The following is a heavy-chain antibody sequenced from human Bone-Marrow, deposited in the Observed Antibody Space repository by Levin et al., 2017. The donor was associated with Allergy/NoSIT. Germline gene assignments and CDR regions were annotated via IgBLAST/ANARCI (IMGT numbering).Heavy chain of an antibody. J-gene: IGHJ4*02. CDR3: ARDAEVSSGWQTWSWYFDS. D-gene: IGHD6-25*01. CDR2: ISTTDGYR. V-gene: IGHV3-21*01. Sequence: PGGSLRLSCVASGFTFSTYSMNWVRQAPGKGLEWVSSISTTDGYRYYSDSLKGRFTISRDNAKNSVYLQMNSLTAEDTAIYYCARDAEVSSGWQTWSWYFDSWGQGALVTVSS. CDR1: GFTFSTYS.